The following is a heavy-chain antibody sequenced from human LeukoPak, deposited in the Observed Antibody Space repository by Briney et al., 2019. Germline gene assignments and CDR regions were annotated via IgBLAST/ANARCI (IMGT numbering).Heavy chain of an antibody. CDR2: ISGSGAGT. J-gene: IGHJ4*02. Sequence: PGGSLRLSCAASGFTFSSYAMGWVRQAPGKGLEWVSTISGSGAGTYYAGSVKGRFTITRDNSKNTLYLQTNSLRAEDTAVYYCARGLAVTLRDGPGYWGQGTLVTVSS. V-gene: IGHV3-23*01. D-gene: IGHD5-24*01. CDR1: GFTFSSYA. CDR3: ARGLAVTLRDGPGY.